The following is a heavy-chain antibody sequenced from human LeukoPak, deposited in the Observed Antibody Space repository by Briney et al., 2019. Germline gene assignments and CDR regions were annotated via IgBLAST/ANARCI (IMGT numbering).Heavy chain of an antibody. CDR3: ARQGSYPYYYYYYMDV. D-gene: IGHD3-10*01. J-gene: IGHJ6*03. CDR1: GFTFSSYA. V-gene: IGHV3-23*01. Sequence: GGSLRLSCAASGFTFSSYAMSWVRQAPGKGLEWVSAISGSGGSTYYADSVKGRFTISRDNSKNTLYVQMNSLRAEDTAVYYCARQGSYPYYYYYYMDVWGKGTTVTVSS. CDR2: ISGSGGST.